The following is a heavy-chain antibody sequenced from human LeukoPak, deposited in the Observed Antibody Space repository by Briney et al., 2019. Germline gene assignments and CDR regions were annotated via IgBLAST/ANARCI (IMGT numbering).Heavy chain of an antibody. CDR3: ARDLHGSGTWDWFDP. D-gene: IGHD3-10*01. CDR2: VYTSGST. Sequence: KPSETLSLTCNVSGGSISSYYWSWIRQPAGKGLEWIGRVYTSGSTNYNPSLKSRVTMSVDTSKNQFSLRLSSVTAAETAVYYCARDLHGSGTWDWFDPWGQGTLVTVSS. J-gene: IGHJ5*02. V-gene: IGHV4-4*07. CDR1: GGSISSYY.